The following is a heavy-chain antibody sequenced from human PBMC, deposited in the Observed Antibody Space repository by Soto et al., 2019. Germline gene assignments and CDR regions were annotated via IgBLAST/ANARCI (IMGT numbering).Heavy chain of an antibody. CDR3: ARALSDQYGTGWFDP. V-gene: IGHV3-21*01. J-gene: IGHJ5*02. CDR2: ISSSSTYI. CDR1: GFTFSSYS. Sequence: EVQLVESGGGLVKPGGSLRLSCAASGFTFSSYSMNWVRQAPGKGLEWVSSISSSSTYIYYADSVKGRFTISRDNAKNSLDLQMNSLRAEDTAVYYCARALSDQYGTGWFDPWGQGTLVTVSS. D-gene: IGHD3-10*01.